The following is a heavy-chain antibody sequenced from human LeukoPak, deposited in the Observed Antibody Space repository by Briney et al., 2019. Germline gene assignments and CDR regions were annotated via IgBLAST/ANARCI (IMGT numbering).Heavy chain of an antibody. J-gene: IGHJ4*02. D-gene: IGHD6-13*01. CDR3: ARGYSSSWYGGYDY. V-gene: IGHV3-30*03. CDR1: GFTFSSYG. Sequence: PGRSLRLSCAASGFTFSSYGMHWVRQAPGKGLEWVAVISYDGSNKYYADSVKGRFTISRDNSKNTLYLQMNSLRAEDTAVYYCARGYSSSWYGGYDYWGQGTLVTVSS. CDR2: ISYDGSNK.